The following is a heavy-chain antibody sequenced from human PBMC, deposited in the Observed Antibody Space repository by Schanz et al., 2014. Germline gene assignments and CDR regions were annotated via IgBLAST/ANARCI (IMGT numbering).Heavy chain of an antibody. D-gene: IGHD5-18*01. CDR1: GFSFGNYG. CDR2: ISYGTSYI. Sequence: EVQLLESGGGLVQPGGSLRLSCEASGFSFGNYGMSWVRQAPGKGLEWVSSISYGTSYIYYAESVKGRFTISRDNAKNSLYLQMNGLRAEDTAVYYCARVALPGYSSPRDAFDIWGQGTMVTVSS. V-gene: IGHV3-21*02. CDR3: ARVALPGYSSPRDAFDI. J-gene: IGHJ3*02.